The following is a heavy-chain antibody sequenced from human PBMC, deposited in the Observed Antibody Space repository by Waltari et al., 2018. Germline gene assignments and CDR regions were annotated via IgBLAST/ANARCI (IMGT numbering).Heavy chain of an antibody. CDR1: GGSISSGGYY. V-gene: IGHV4-31*03. D-gene: IGHD4-17*01. Sequence: QVQLQESGPGLVKPSQTLSLTCTVSGGSISSGGYYWSWIRQHPGKGLEWIGYIYYSGNTYYNPSLKSRVTISVDTSKNQFSLKLSSVTAADTAVYYCARADYGGNSNAFDIWGQGTMVTVSS. CDR3: ARADYGGNSNAFDI. CDR2: IYYSGNT. J-gene: IGHJ3*02.